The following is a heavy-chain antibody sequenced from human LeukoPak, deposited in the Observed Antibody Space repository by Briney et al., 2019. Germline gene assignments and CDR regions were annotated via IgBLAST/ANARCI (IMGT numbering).Heavy chain of an antibody. V-gene: IGHV4-59*01. CDR1: GGSIRSYY. CDR3: ARSYDTNFDY. D-gene: IGHD3-3*01. J-gene: IGHJ4*02. CDR2: IYFSGST. Sequence: SETLSLTCTVSGGSIRSYYWSWIRQPPGKGLEWIGYIYFSGSTSYNPSLRSRVTISVDRSKNQFSLKLSSVAAADTAVYYCARSYDTNFDYWGQGTLVTVSS.